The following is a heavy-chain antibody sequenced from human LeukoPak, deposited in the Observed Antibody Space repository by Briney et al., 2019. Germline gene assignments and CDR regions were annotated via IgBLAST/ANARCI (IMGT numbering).Heavy chain of an antibody. CDR2: IYYSGST. V-gene: IGHV4-59*01. Sequence: SETLSLTCTVSGGSISSYYWSWIRQPPGKGLEWIGYIYYSGSTNYNPSLKSRVTISVDTSKKQFSLKLSSVTAADTAVYYCARVQVATITPYNYFDYWGQGTLVTVSS. CDR1: GGSISSYY. CDR3: ARVQVATITPYNYFDY. J-gene: IGHJ4*02. D-gene: IGHD5-12*01.